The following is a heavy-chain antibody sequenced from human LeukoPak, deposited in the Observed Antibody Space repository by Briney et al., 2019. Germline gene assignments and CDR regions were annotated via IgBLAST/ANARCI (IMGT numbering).Heavy chain of an antibody. CDR2: INPNSGGT. D-gene: IGHD6-13*01. CDR1: GYTFTGYY. J-gene: IGHJ5*02. V-gene: IGHV1-2*02. CDR3: ARDVQPAAAAGNNWFDP. Sequence: ASVKVSCKASGYTFTGYYMHWVRQAPGQGLEWMGWINPNSGGTNYAQKFQGRVTMTRDTSTSTVYMELSSLRSEDTAVYYCARDVQPAAAAGNNWFDPWGQGTLVTVSS.